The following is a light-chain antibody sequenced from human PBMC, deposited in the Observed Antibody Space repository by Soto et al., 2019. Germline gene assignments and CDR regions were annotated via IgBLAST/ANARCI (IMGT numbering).Light chain of an antibody. V-gene: IGKV1-9*01. Sequence: DIQLTQSPSFLSASVGDRVTISCRASQGISGYLAWYQQKPGKAPNLLIFAASTLQSGVPSRFSGSGSGTEFTLTISSLQPEDFATYYCQQYNSYPITFGQWTRLEIK. CDR1: QGISGY. CDR2: AAS. CDR3: QQYNSYPIT. J-gene: IGKJ5*01.